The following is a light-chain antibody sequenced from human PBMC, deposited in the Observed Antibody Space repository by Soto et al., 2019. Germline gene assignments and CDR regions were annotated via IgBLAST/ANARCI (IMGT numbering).Light chain of an antibody. V-gene: IGLV2-8*01. Sequence: LTQPPSVSGSPGQSVTISCTGTSSDVGDYNYVSWYQQHPGKAPKLMIFEVTKRPSGVPDRFSGSKSGNTASLTVSGLQADDEADYYCSSYAGSATVVFGGGTKLTVL. CDR2: EVT. CDR1: SSDVGDYNY. J-gene: IGLJ2*01. CDR3: SSYAGSATVV.